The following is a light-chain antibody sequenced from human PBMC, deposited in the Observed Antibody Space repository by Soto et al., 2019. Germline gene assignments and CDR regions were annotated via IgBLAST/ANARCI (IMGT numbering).Light chain of an antibody. Sequence: QSVLTQPPSVSGSPGQSVTISCTGANSDVGSFNHISWYQQPPGTAPKLMIYEVTSRPSGVPDRFSGSKSGSTASLTISGLQAEDEADYYCSLYTSSISYVFGTGTTVTAL. CDR2: EVT. CDR1: NSDVGSFNH. V-gene: IGLV2-18*01. J-gene: IGLJ1*01. CDR3: SLYTSSISYV.